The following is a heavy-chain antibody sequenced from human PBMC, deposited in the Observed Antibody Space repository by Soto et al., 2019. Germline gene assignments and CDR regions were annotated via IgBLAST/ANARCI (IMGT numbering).Heavy chain of an antibody. CDR1: GGSFSGYY. CDR2: INHSGST. CDR3: AAYCGGDCYSAPD. V-gene: IGHV4-34*01. Sequence: PSETLSLTCAVYGGSFSGYYWSWIRQPPGKGLEWIGEINHSGSTNYNPSLKSRVTISVDTSKNQFSLKLSSVTAADTAVYYCAAYCGGDCYSAPDWGQGTLVTVFS. D-gene: IGHD2-21*02. J-gene: IGHJ4*02.